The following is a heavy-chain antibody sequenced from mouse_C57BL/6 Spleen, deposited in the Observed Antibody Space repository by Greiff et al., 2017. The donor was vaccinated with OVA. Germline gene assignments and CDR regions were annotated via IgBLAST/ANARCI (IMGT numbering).Heavy chain of an antibody. CDR1: GYAFTNYL. CDR2: INPGSGGT. J-gene: IGHJ2*01. Sequence: VKLQQSGAELVRPGTSVKVSCKASGYAFTNYLIEWVKQRPGQGLEWIGVINPGSGGTNYNEKFKGKATLTADKSSSTAYMQLSSLTSEDSAVYFCARNYGRGFDYWGQGTTLTVSS. D-gene: IGHD1-1*01. V-gene: IGHV1-54*01. CDR3: ARNYGRGFDY.